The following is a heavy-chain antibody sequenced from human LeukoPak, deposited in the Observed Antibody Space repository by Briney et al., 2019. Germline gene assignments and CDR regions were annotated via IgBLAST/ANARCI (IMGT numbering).Heavy chain of an antibody. Sequence: PGGSLRLSCAASGFTFSTCAMSWVRQPPGKGLEWIGEINHSGSTNYNPSLKSRVTISVDTSKNQFSLKLSSVTAADTAVYYCARGRLVYAIGGFNDWFDPWGQGTLVTVSS. V-gene: IGHV4-34*01. CDR1: GFTFSTCA. CDR3: ARGRLVYAIGGFNDWFDP. D-gene: IGHD2-8*01. CDR2: INHSGST. J-gene: IGHJ5*02.